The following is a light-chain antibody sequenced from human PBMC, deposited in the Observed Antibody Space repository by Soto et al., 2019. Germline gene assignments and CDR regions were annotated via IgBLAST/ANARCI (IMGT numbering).Light chain of an antibody. J-gene: IGKJ1*01. CDR3: QQYNTYSST. V-gene: IGKV1-5*01. Sequence: DIQMTQSPSTLSASVGDRVTITCRASQSISRWLGWYQQKAGKAPRLLIYDASSLESGVPSRFSGSGSGTEFTLKISSLQPDDFATYSCQQYNTYSSTFGQGTKV. CDR2: DAS. CDR1: QSISRW.